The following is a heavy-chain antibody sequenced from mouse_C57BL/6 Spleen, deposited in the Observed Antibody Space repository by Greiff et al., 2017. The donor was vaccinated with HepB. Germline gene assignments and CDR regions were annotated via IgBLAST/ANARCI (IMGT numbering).Heavy chain of an antibody. Sequence: EVKVVESEGGLVQPGSSMKLSCTASGFTFSDYYMPWVRQVPEKGLEWVANINYDGSSTYYLDSLKSRFIISRDNAKNILYLQMSSLKSEDTATYYCAREDYGRWADWGKGTLVTVSA. CDR2: INYDGSST. D-gene: IGHD1-1*01. CDR1: GFTFSDYY. V-gene: IGHV5-16*01. CDR3: AREDYGRWAD. J-gene: IGHJ3*01.